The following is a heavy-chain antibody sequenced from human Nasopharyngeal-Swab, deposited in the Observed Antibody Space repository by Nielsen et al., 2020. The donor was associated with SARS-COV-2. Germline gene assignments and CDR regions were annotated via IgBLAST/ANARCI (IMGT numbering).Heavy chain of an antibody. Sequence: SETPSLTCAVYGGSFSGYYWSWIRQPPGKGLEWIGEINHSGSTNYNPSLKSRVTISVDTSKNQFSLKLNSVTAADTAVYYCARGRLRYFDWLPRGGYWFDPWGQGTLVTVSS. CDR1: GGSFSGYY. CDR2: INHSGST. CDR3: ARGRLRYFDWLPRGGYWFDP. V-gene: IGHV4-34*01. J-gene: IGHJ5*02. D-gene: IGHD3-9*01.